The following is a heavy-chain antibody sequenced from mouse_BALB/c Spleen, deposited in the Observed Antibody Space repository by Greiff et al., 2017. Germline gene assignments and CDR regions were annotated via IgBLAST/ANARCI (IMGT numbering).Heavy chain of an antibody. J-gene: IGHJ4*01. CDR3: ARRTPDAMDY. CDR2: ISSGSSTI. Sequence: EVQRVESGGGLVQPGGSRKLSCAASGFTFSSFGMHWVRQAPEKGLEWVAYISSGSSTIYYADTVKGRFTISRDNPKNTLFLQMTSLRSEDTAMYYCARRTPDAMDYWGQGTSVTVSS. CDR1: GFTFSSFG. V-gene: IGHV5-17*02.